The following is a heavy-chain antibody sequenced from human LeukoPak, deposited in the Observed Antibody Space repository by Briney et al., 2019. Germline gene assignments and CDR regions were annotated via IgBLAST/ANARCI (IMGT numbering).Heavy chain of an antibody. V-gene: IGHV4-4*02. CDR2: IYHSGST. Sequence: SGTLSLTCAVSGGSISSSNWWSWVRQPPGKGLEWSGEIYHSGSTNYNPSLKSRVTISVDKSKNQFSLKLSSVTAADTAVYYCAREIDSSGYWADYWGQGTLVTVSS. J-gene: IGHJ4*02. D-gene: IGHD3-22*01. CDR1: GGSISSSNW. CDR3: AREIDSSGYWADY.